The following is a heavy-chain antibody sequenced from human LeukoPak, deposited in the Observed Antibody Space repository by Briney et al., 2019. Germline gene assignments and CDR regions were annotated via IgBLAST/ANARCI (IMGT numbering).Heavy chain of an antibody. CDR2: IWYDGSNK. V-gene: IGHV3-33*01. CDR1: GFTFSSYG. J-gene: IGHJ3*02. CDR3: ARGEWLLSAFDI. D-gene: IGHD3-3*01. Sequence: GGSLRLSCAASGFTFSSYGMLWVRQAPGKGLEWVAVIWYDGSNKYYADSVKGRFTISRDNSKNTLYLQMNSLRAEDTAVYYCARGEWLLSAFDIWGQGTMITVSS.